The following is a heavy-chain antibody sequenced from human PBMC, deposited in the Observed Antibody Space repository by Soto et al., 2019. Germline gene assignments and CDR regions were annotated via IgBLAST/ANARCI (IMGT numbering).Heavy chain of an antibody. CDR1: GGSISSGDYY. CDR3: ARVGSAPPSSSWWGLFDY. J-gene: IGHJ4*02. V-gene: IGHV4-30-4*01. Sequence: QVQLQESGPGLVKPSQTLSLTCTVSGGSISSGDYYWSWIRQPPGKGLEWIGYIYYSGSTYYNPSLKSRVTISVDTSKNQFSLKLSSVTAADTAVYYCARVGSAPPSSSWWGLFDYWGQGTLVTVSS. CDR2: IYYSGST. D-gene: IGHD6-13*01.